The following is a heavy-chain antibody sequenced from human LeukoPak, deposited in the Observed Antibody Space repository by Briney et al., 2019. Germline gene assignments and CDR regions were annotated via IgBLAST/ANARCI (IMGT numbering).Heavy chain of an antibody. J-gene: IGHJ4*02. CDR1: GFTVSSNY. D-gene: IGHD1-26*01. V-gene: IGHV3-53*01. CDR3: ARESGSLRPDY. Sequence: GGSLRLSCAASGFTVSSNYMSWVRQAPGKGLEWVSVIYSGGSTYYADSVKGRFTISRDNSKNTLYLQMNSLRAEDTAVYYCARESGSLRPDYWGQGTLVTVSS. CDR2: IYSGGST.